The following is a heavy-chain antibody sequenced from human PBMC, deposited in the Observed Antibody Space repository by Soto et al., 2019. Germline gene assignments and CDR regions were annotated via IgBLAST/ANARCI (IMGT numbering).Heavy chain of an antibody. V-gene: IGHV3-30-3*01. D-gene: IGHD1-26*01. CDR1: GFTFSSYA. CDR3: ATSSGSHDLDFQH. Sequence: GGSLRLSFAASGFTFSSYAMHWVRPAPGKGLEWVAVVSYDGSNKYYADSVKGRFTISRDNSKNTLYLQMNSLRAEDTAVYYCATSSGSHDLDFQHWGQGTLVTVSS. CDR2: VSYDGSNK. J-gene: IGHJ1*01.